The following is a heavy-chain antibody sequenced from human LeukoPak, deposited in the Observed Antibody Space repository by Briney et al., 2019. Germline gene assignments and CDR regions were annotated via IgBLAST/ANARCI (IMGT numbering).Heavy chain of an antibody. V-gene: IGHV1-46*01. CDR2: LKLYDGSI. Sequence: ASVKVSCKASGYSFIRYHIHWVRQAPGQGLEWMGVLKLYDGSISHAQKFQGRVTMTSDTSTSTVYMELSSLRSEDTAVYFCARDRYNWNLGAFDIWGQGTMVTVSS. CDR3: ARDRYNWNLGAFDI. J-gene: IGHJ3*02. CDR1: GYSFIRYH. D-gene: IGHD1-20*01.